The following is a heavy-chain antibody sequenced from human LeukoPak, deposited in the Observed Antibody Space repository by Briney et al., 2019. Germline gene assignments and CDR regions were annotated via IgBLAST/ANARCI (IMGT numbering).Heavy chain of an antibody. CDR1: GGSISSGGYY. D-gene: IGHD1-26*01. V-gene: IGHV4-31*03. CDR3: ARLSKAGQALGDYFDF. J-gene: IGHJ4*02. CDR2: IYYSGST. Sequence: SETLSLTCTVSGGSISSGGYYWSWIRQHPGKGLEWIGYIYYSGSTYYNPSLKSRVTISVDTSKNQFSLKLSSVTAADTAVYYCARLSKAGQALGDYFDFWGQGTLVTVSS.